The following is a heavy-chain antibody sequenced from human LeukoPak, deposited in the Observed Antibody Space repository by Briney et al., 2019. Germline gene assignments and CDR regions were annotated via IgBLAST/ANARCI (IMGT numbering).Heavy chain of an antibody. CDR3: VRDPLXXXXPNDY. D-gene: IGHD1-1*01. CDR2: INNDGSST. V-gene: IGHV3-74*01. Sequence: GGSLRLSCAASGFRFSSYWMHWVRHDPGKGLLWVSRINNDGSSTDYADSVKGRFTISRDNAKSTVSLQMNRLRVADTGVYYCVRDPLXXXXPNDYWGQGXLVTVS. J-gene: IGHJ4*02. CDR1: GFRFSSYW.